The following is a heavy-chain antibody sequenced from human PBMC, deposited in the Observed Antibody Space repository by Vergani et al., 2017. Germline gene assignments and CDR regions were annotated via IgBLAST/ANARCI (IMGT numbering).Heavy chain of an antibody. CDR2: IRYDESNK. CDR1: GFTFSSYG. D-gene: IGHD2-2*02. V-gene: IGHV3-30*02. Sequence: VQLVESGGGLVKRGGSLRLSCAASGFTFSSYGMHWVRQAPGKGLEWVAFIRYDESNKYYTDSVKGRFTISRDKSKNTLYLQVRSLRLEDTGVYHCVRDRGLCAGGRCYTEAWDYWGQGTPVTVSS. CDR3: VRDRGLCAGGRCYTEAWDY. J-gene: IGHJ4*02.